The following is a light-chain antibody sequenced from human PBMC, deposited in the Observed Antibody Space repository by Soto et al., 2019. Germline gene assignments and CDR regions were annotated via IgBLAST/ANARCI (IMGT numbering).Light chain of an antibody. CDR1: SSDVGDYNS. CDR2: DVS. J-gene: IGLJ3*02. Sequence: QSALTQPASVSGSPGQSITISCTGTSSDVGDYNSVSWYQQYPGTAPKLMIYDVSYRPSGISTRFSGSKSGDTASLTISGLQAEDEADYFCSSYTSNRTLVYGGGTKVTVL. CDR3: SSYTSNRTLV. V-gene: IGLV2-14*01.